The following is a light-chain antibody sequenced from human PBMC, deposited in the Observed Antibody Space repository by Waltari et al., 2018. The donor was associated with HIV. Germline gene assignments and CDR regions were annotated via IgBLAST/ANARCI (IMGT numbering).Light chain of an antibody. J-gene: IGLJ2*01. CDR3: SSYTSSSTLV. Sequence: QSALTQPASVSGSPGQSFTISCTGTSSDVGGYNYVYWYQQHPGKAPKLMIYEVSNRPSGVSQRFSGSKSGNTASLTISGLQAEDEADYYCSSYTSSSTLVFGGGTKLTVL. CDR1: SSDVGGYNY. CDR2: EVS. V-gene: IGLV2-14*01.